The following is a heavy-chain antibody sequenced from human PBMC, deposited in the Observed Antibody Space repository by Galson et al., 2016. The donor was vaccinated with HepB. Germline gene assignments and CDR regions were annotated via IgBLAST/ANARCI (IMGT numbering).Heavy chain of an antibody. CDR2: IDRDGDT. CDR3: ARGSDVGSF. D-gene: IGHD1-26*01. J-gene: IGHJ4*02. Sequence: SLRLSCAASGFSFDDYAMHWVRQAPGKGLEWVSLIDRDGDTYYADSVRDRFIISRDNSKNTLYLQMNSLRAEDTAVYSCARGSDVGSFWGQGTLVTVSS. CDR1: GFSFDDYA. V-gene: IGHV3-66*01.